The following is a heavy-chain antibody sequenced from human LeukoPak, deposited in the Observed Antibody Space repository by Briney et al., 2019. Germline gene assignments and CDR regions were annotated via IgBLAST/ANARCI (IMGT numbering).Heavy chain of an antibody. J-gene: IGHJ4*02. D-gene: IGHD2-15*01. V-gene: IGHV1-2*02. Sequence: ASVKVSCKASGYTFTGYYMHWVRQAPGQGLEWMGWINPNSGGTNYAQKLQGRVTMTTDTSTSTAYMELRSLRSDDTAVYYCATGVYCSGGSCYAQAFDYWGQGTLVTVSS. CDR2: INPNSGGT. CDR3: ATGVYCSGGSCYAQAFDY. CDR1: GYTFTGYY.